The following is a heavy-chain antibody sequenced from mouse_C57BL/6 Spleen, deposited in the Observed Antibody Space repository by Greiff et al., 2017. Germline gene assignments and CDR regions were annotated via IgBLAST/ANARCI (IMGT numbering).Heavy chain of an antibody. V-gene: IGHV5-6*01. Sequence: EVQGVESGGDLVKPGGSLKLSCAASGFTFSSYGMSWVRQTPDKRLEWVATISSGGSYTYYPDSVKGRFTISRDNAKNTLYLQMSSLKSEDTAMYYCARPSTVVASFDYWGQGTTLTVSS. CDR1: GFTFSSYG. CDR3: ARPSTVVASFDY. D-gene: IGHD1-1*01. CDR2: ISSGGSYT. J-gene: IGHJ2*01.